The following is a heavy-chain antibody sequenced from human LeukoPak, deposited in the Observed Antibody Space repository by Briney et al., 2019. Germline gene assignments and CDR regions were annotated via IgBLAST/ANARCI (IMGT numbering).Heavy chain of an antibody. CDR2: IKQDGSEK. CDR3: ARDSFRKLAPEISFDY. V-gene: IGHV3-7*01. CDR1: GFTFSSYW. J-gene: IGHJ4*02. D-gene: IGHD3-3*02. Sequence: PGGSLRLSCAASGFTFSSYWMSWVRQAPGKGLEWVANIKQDGSEKYYVDSVKGRFTISRDNAKNSLYLQMNSLRAEDTAVYYCARDSFRKLAPEISFDYWGQGTLVTVSS.